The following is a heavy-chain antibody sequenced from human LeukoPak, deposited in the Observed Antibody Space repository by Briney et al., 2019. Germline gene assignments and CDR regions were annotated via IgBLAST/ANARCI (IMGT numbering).Heavy chain of an antibody. Sequence: SVKVSCKASGGTFSSYAISWVRQAPGQGLEWMGRIIPILGIANYAQKFQGRVTITRDMSTSTAYMELSSLRSEDTAVYYCAADFGFLGRGHYYYYMDVWGKGTTVTVSS. V-gene: IGHV1-69*04. J-gene: IGHJ6*03. D-gene: IGHD3-3*01. CDR2: IIPILGIA. CDR1: GGTFSSYA. CDR3: AADFGFLGRGHYYYYMDV.